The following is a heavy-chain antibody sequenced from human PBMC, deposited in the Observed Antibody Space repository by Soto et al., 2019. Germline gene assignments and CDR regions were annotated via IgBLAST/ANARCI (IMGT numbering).Heavy chain of an antibody. CDR3: ARGLYCSSTSCETFDY. J-gene: IGHJ4*02. CDR2: IYYSGST. D-gene: IGHD2-2*01. CDR1: GGSISSYY. Sequence: SETLSLTCTVSGGSISSYYWSWIRQPPGKGLEWIGYIYYSGSTNYNPSLKSRVTISVDTSKNQFSLKLSSVTAADTAVYYCARGLYCSSTSCETFDYWGQGTLVTVSS. V-gene: IGHV4-59*01.